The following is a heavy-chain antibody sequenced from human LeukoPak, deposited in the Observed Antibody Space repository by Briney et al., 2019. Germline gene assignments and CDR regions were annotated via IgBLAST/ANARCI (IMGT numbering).Heavy chain of an antibody. D-gene: IGHD6-19*01. CDR1: GFTVSTNY. CDR3: ARVRLDYSETRIDSFDV. J-gene: IGHJ3*01. V-gene: IGHV3-53*04. CDR2: IYAGGRT. Sequence: GGSLRLSCAASGFTVSTNYMSWVRQAPGKGLEWVSSIYAGGRTKYADSVKGRYTISRHNSNTLYLQMNTLKTEDTAVYHCARVRLDYSETRIDSFDVWGQGTMVTVSS.